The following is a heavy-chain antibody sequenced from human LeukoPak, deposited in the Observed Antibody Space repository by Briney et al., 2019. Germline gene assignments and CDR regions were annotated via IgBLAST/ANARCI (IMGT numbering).Heavy chain of an antibody. D-gene: IGHD1-26*01. J-gene: IGHJ3*02. Sequence: ASVTVSCKASGYTFTGYYMHWVRQAPGQGLEWMGWINPNSGGTNYAQKFQGRVTMTRDTSISTAYMELSRLRSDDTAVYYCARDEYSGSYYGAFDIWGQGTMVTVSS. CDR3: ARDEYSGSYYGAFDI. CDR1: GYTFTGYY. CDR2: INPNSGGT. V-gene: IGHV1-2*02.